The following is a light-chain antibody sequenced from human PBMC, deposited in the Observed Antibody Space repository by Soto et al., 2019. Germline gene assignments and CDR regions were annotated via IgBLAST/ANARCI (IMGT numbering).Light chain of an antibody. Sequence: EIVMTQSPATLSVSPGERATLSCRASQSVSSSLAWYQQKPGQAPRLLIYGASTRATGVPARFSGSGSGTEFTFTISSVQSEDFSVYYCQQYNTWLRTFGQGTKLEIK. CDR2: GAS. J-gene: IGKJ2*01. CDR1: QSVSSS. CDR3: QQYNTWLRT. V-gene: IGKV3-15*01.